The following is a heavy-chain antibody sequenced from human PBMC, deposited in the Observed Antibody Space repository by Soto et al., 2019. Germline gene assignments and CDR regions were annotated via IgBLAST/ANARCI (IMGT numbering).Heavy chain of an antibody. CDR3: ARDLAGGAYYDILTGFGTAFDI. Sequence: GSLRLSCAASGFVFSSYTIHWVRQAPGKGLEWVAVISYDGSNKYYSDSVKGRFTISRDNSKNTLYLQMNSLRAEDTAVYFCARDLAGGAYYDILTGFGTAFDIWGQGTMVTVS. D-gene: IGHD3-9*01. V-gene: IGHV3-30-3*01. CDR2: ISYDGSNK. CDR1: GFVFSSYT. J-gene: IGHJ3*02.